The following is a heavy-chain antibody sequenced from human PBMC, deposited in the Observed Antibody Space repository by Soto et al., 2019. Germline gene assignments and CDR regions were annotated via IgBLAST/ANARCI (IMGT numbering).Heavy chain of an antibody. CDR2: IYYSGST. J-gene: IGHJ5*02. Sequence: SETLSLTCNVSGGSISSFYWSWIRQPPGKGLEWIGYIYYSGSTNYNPSLKSRVTISVDTSKNQFSLKLSSVTAADTAVYYCARAGRPPKNWFDPWGQGTLVTVSS. V-gene: IGHV4-59*08. CDR1: GGSISSFY. CDR3: ARAGRPPKNWFDP.